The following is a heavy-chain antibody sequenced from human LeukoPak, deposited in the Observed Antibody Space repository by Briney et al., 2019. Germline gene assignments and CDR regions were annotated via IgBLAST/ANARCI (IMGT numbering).Heavy chain of an antibody. D-gene: IGHD2-8*01. J-gene: IGHJ5*02. CDR3: ARHEGSCTNGVCYTPRFDP. Sequence: SETLSLTGTVSGGSISSYYWSWIRQPPGKGLEWIGYIYYSGSTNYNPSLKSRVTISVDTSKNQFSLKLSSVTAADTAVYYCARHEGSCTNGVCYTPRFDPWGQGTLVTVSS. CDR2: IYYSGST. V-gene: IGHV4-59*08. CDR1: GGSISSYY.